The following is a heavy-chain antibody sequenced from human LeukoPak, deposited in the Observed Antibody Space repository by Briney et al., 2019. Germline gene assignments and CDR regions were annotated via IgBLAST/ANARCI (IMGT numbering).Heavy chain of an antibody. D-gene: IGHD3-10*01. CDR2: IKHIGST. CDR3: GYSLIRGVIRD. Sequence: SETLSLTCAVNGGSFSGYYWSWTRQPPGKGLEWIAEIKHIGSTNCNPSLKSRVTTSVDTSKKQFSLKLSSVTAADTAVYYCGYSLIRGVIRDWGQGALVTVSS. CDR1: GGSFSGYY. V-gene: IGHV4-34*01. J-gene: IGHJ4*02.